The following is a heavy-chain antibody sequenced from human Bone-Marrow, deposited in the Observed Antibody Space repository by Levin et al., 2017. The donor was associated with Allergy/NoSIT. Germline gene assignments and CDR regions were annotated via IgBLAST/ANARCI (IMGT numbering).Heavy chain of an antibody. CDR3: ARDPGDVYGDYLSN. D-gene: IGHD4-17*01. CDR1: GFTFSSYN. Sequence: GGSLRLSCAASGFTFSSYNMNWVRQAPGKGLEWVSSISTSSSYIYYADSVKGRFTISRDNAKNSLYLQMHSLRAEDTAVYYCARDPGDVYGDYLSNWGQGTLVTVSS. J-gene: IGHJ4*02. CDR2: ISTSSSYI. V-gene: IGHV3-21*01.